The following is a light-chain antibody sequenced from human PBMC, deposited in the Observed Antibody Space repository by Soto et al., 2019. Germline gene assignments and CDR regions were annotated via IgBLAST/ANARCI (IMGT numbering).Light chain of an antibody. V-gene: IGLV1-40*01. CDR1: SSDIGAGFD. Sequence: QSVLTQPPSVSGAPGQRVTISCTGSSSDIGAGFDVHWYQHLPGTAPKLLIYGNTNRPSGVPGRFSGSKSGTSASLVITGLQAEDEADYYCQSYANRRTGFYVFGTGTKVTVL. CDR3: QSYANRRTGFYV. CDR2: GNT. J-gene: IGLJ1*01.